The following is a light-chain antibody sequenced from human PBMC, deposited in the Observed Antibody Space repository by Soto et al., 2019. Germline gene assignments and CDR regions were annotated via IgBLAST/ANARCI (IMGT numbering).Light chain of an antibody. J-gene: IGKJ5*01. CDR3: QQYNNWPIT. CDR1: QSVSTN. V-gene: IGKV3-15*01. Sequence: EIVMTQSPVTLSMSPGDRVILSCRASQSVSTNLAWYQQKPGQAPRLLIYGASTRATGIPARFSGSGSGTELTLTISSLQSEDFAVYYCQQYNNWPITFGQGTRLEI. CDR2: GAS.